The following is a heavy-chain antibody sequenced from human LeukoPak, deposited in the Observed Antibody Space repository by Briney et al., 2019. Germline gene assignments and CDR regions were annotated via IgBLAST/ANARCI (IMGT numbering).Heavy chain of an antibody. CDR2: ISSSSSYI. D-gene: IGHD2-2*01. CDR1: GFTFSSYS. Sequence: GGPLRLSCAASGFTFSSYSMNWVRQAPGKGLEWVSSISSSSSYIYYADSVKGRFTISRDNAKNSLYLQMNSLRAEDTAVYYCAREPSSTYYYYMDVWGKGTTVTISS. V-gene: IGHV3-21*01. J-gene: IGHJ6*03. CDR3: AREPSSTYYYYMDV.